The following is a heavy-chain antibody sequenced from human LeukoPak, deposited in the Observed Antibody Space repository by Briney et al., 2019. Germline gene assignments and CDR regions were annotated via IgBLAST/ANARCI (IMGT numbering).Heavy chain of an antibody. CDR2: IYTSGST. J-gene: IGHJ4*02. CDR3: ARVWRYCSGGSCYIV. V-gene: IGHV4-61*02. CDR1: GGSISSGNFY. D-gene: IGHD2-15*01. Sequence: SETLSLTCTVSGGSISSGNFYWSWIRQPAGKGLEWIGRIYTSGSTNYNPSLKSRVTISVDTSKSQFSLKLSSVTAADTAVYYCARVWRYCSGGSCYIVWGQGTLVTVSS.